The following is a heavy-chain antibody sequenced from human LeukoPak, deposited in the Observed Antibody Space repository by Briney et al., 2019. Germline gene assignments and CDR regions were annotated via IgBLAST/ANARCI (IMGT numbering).Heavy chain of an antibody. J-gene: IGHJ4*02. CDR1: GGSFSGYY. CDR2: INHSGST. CDR3: ARGRGRGILNY. D-gene: IGHD3-9*01. Sequence: TSETLSLTCAVYGGSFSGYYWSWIRQPPGKGLEWIGEINHSGSTNYNPSLKSRVTISVDTSKNQFSLKLSSVTAADTAVYYCARGRGRGILNYWGQGTLVTVSS. V-gene: IGHV4-34*01.